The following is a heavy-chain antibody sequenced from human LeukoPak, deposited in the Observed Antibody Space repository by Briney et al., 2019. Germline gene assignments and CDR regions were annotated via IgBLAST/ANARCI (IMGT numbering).Heavy chain of an antibody. CDR3: AATSGFYESLDF. D-gene: IGHD5-12*01. J-gene: IGHJ4*02. CDR2: ISPIDSET. CDR1: ADTLSNYW. Sequence: GESLKISCRASADTLSNYWIAWVRQMSGKGLESVGFISPIDSETRYSPSLQGQVTISVDISSTTAYLQWSSLKASDTAMYYCAATSGFYESLDFWGQGTLVTVSS. V-gene: IGHV5-51*01.